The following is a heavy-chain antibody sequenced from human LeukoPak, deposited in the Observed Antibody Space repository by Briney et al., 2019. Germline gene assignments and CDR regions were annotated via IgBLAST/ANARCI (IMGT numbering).Heavy chain of an antibody. D-gene: IGHD3-3*01. CDR2: ISGSGGST. J-gene: IGHJ4*02. V-gene: IGHV3-23*01. Sequence: GGSLRLSWPASAFTFSSYAMSWVRQAPGKGLEWVSAISGSGGSTYYADSVKGRFTISRDNSKNTLYLQMNSLRAEDTAVYYCAKDLGDLDFDYWGQGTLVTVSS. CDR1: AFTFSSYA. CDR3: AKDLGDLDFDY.